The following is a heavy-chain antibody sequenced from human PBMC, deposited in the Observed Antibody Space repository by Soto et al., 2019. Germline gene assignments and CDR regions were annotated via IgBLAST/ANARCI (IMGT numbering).Heavy chain of an antibody. CDR3: ARVRGWTHDAFDI. CDR2: IYYSGST. J-gene: IGHJ3*02. Sequence: SETLSLTCTVSGGSISSGGYYWSWIRQHPGKGLEWIGYIYYSGSTYYNPSLKSRVTISIDTSKNQFSLRLSSVTAADTAVYYCARVRGWTHDAFDIWGLGTLVTVSS. V-gene: IGHV4-31*03. CDR1: GGSISSGGYY. D-gene: IGHD6-19*01.